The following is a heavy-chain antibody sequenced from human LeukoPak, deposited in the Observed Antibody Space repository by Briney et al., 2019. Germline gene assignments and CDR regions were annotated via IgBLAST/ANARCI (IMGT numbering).Heavy chain of an antibody. CDR1: GFTFSNYV. J-gene: IGHJ3*02. CDR3: ANEYSKGDI. Sequence: PGGSLRLSCAASGFTFSNYVMSWVRQAPGKGLEWVSGISGSGGNTYYADSVKGRFTISRDNSKDTLYLQMNSLRAEDAAVYYCANEYSKGDIWGQGTMATVS. D-gene: IGHD4-11*01. V-gene: IGHV3-23*01. CDR2: ISGSGGNT.